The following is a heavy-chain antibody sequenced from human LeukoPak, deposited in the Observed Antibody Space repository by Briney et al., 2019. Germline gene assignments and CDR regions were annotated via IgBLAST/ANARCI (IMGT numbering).Heavy chain of an antibody. CDR3: ARTMGISSGFRYFDY. CDR1: GFTVSTNY. V-gene: IGHV3-21*01. J-gene: IGHJ4*02. Sequence: GGSLRLSCAASGFTVSTNYMNWVRQAPGKGLEWVSSISSSSSYMYYADSVKGRFTISRDNAKNSLYLQMNSLGAEDTAVYYCARTMGISSGFRYFDYWGQGTLVTVSS. CDR2: ISSSSSYM. D-gene: IGHD6-19*01.